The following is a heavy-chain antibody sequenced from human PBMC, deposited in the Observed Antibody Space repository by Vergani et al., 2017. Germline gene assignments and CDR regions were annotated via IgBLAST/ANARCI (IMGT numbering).Heavy chain of an antibody. CDR3: AKGRQWLID. CDR1: GFIFSSYG. V-gene: IGHV3-30*02. Sequence: QVQLAESGGGVVQPGGSLRLSCATSGFIFSSYGMHWVRQAPGKGLEWVAFIHYDGRNKFYADSVKGRFTISRDNSKDTLYMQMNSLRAEDTAVYYCAKGRQWLIDWGQGTLVTVSS. D-gene: IGHD6-19*01. CDR2: IHYDGRNK. J-gene: IGHJ4*02.